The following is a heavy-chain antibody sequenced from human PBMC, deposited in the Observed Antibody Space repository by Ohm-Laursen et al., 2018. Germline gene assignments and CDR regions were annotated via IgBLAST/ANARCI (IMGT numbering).Heavy chain of an antibody. CDR2: IYIDGNT. Sequence: GSLRLSCTASGFTVGSEFMTWVRQAPGKGLEWVSIIYIDGNTYYGDSVKGRVTISRDTSKNTLYLQMNSLRVDDTAVYYCAKGGDSSGLDHWGQGTLVTVSS. D-gene: IGHD3-22*01. J-gene: IGHJ4*02. V-gene: IGHV3-53*01. CDR3: AKGGDSSGLDH. CDR1: GFTVGSEF.